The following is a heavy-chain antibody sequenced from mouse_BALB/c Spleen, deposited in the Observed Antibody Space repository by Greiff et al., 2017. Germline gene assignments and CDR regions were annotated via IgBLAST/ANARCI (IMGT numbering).Heavy chain of an antibody. D-gene: IGHD2-14*01. CDR3: TRGDYRYPFAY. J-gene: IGHJ3*01. V-gene: IGHV1-5*01. CDR2: IYPGNSDT. Sequence: EVKLVESGTVLARPGASVKMSCKASGYSFTSYWMHWVKQRPGQGIEWIGAIYPGNSDTSYNQKFKGKAKLTAVTSASTAYMELSSLTNEDSAVYYCTRGDYRYPFAYWGQGTLVTVSA. CDR1: GYSFTSYW.